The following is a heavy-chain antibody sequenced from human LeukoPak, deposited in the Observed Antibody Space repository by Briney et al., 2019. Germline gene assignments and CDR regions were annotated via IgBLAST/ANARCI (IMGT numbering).Heavy chain of an antibody. J-gene: IGHJ4*02. D-gene: IGHD2-15*01. CDR3: ARAAWWELPTTYDY. V-gene: IGHV4-38-2*02. Sequence: PSETLSLTCTVSGYSISSGYYWGWIRQPPGKGLEWIGSIYHSGSTYYNPSLKSRVTISVDTSKNQFSLKLSSVTAADTAVYYCARAAWWELPTTYDYWGQGTLVTVSS. CDR1: GYSISSGYY. CDR2: IYHSGST.